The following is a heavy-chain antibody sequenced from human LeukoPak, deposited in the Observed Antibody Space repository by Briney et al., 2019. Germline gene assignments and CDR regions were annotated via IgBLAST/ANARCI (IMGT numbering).Heavy chain of an antibody. CDR2: INHSGST. V-gene: IGHV4-30-2*01. D-gene: IGHD3-16*01. CDR3: ARGSAMISRPADRKKDY. J-gene: IGHJ4*02. Sequence: PSQTLSLTCTVSGGSISSGGYYWSWIRQPPGKGLEWIGEINHSGSTNYNPSLKSRVTISVDTSKNQFSLKLSSVTAADTAVYYCARGSAMISRPADRKKDYWGQGTLVTVSS. CDR1: GGSISSGGYY.